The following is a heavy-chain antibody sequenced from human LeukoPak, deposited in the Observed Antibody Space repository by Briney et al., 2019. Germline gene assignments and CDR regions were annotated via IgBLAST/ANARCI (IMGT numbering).Heavy chain of an antibody. Sequence: DPSETLSLTCTVSGDSISSSSSYWGWIRQPPGKGLEWIGSIYYSGSTNYNPSLKSRVTMSVDTSKNQFSLKVRSVTAADTAVYYCARYSGYGAFDYWGQGTLVTVSS. CDR1: GDSISSSSSY. J-gene: IGHJ4*02. V-gene: IGHV4-39*07. D-gene: IGHD5-12*01. CDR2: IYYSGST. CDR3: ARYSGYGAFDY.